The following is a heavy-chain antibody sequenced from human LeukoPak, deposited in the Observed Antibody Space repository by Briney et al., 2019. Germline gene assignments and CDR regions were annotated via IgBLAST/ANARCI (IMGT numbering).Heavy chain of an antibody. CDR2: MNPNSGNT. CDR3: ARSHGNWFDP. V-gene: IGHV1-8*02. J-gene: IGHJ5*02. D-gene: IGHD1-14*01. Sequence: GASVKVSCKASGGTFSSYAISWVRQATGQGLEWMGWMNPNSGNTAYAQRFQGRVTMTRTTSINIAYMELSGLTSEDTAVYYCARSHGNWFDPWGQGTLVTVST. CDR1: GGTFSSYA.